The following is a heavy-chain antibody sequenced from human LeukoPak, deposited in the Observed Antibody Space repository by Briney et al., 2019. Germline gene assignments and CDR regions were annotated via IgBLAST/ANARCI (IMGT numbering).Heavy chain of an antibody. J-gene: IGHJ4*02. V-gene: IGHV3-11*01. CDR1: GFTFSDHY. CDR3: ARDGATSGYYTFFDY. Sequence: GGSLRLSCAASGFTFSDHYMGWIRQAPGKGLEWVSYITHTGTTVYYADSVKGRFTISRDNAKNSLFLQMNSPRADDTALYYCARDGATSGYYTFFDYWGQGTLVTVSS. D-gene: IGHD3-22*01. CDR2: ITHTGTTV.